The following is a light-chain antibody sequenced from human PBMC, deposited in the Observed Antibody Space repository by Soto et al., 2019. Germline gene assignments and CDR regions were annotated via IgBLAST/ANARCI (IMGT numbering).Light chain of an antibody. Sequence: DIVMTQSPDSLAVSLGERATINCKSSQRGLYSSNNKNYLAWYQQKPGQPPKLLIYWASTRESGVPDRFSGRGSGTDFTLPISSLQAEDVAVYYCQQYCSTPLTFGQGTKVEIK. CDR1: QRGLYSSNNKNY. CDR3: QQYCSTPLT. J-gene: IGKJ1*01. V-gene: IGKV4-1*01. CDR2: WAS.